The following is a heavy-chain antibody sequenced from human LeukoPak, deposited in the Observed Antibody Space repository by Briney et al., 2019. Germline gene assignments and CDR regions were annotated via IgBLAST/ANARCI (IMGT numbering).Heavy chain of an antibody. Sequence: PSQTLSLTCAVSGGSISSGDYSWSWIRQPPGKGLEWIGYIYHSGSTYYNPSLKSRVTISVDRSKNQFSLKLSSVTAADTAVYYCRGYYYDSSGYFDYWGQETLVTVSS. J-gene: IGHJ4*02. D-gene: IGHD3-22*01. CDR1: GGSISSGDYS. CDR2: IYHSGST. CDR3: RGYYYDSSGYFDY. V-gene: IGHV4-30-2*01.